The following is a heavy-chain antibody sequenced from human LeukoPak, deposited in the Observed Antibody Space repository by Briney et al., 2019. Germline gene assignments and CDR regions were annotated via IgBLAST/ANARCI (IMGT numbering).Heavy chain of an antibody. V-gene: IGHV3-30*18. D-gene: IGHD5-24*01. Sequence: GGSLRLSCAGSGFTFSNYGMHWVRQAPGKGLEWVVVISYDGSNKNYADSVKGRFTISRGNSKNTLYLQMNSLRVEDTAVYYCAKDIGDGYSLDYWGQGTLVTVSS. CDR3: AKDIGDGYSLDY. J-gene: IGHJ4*02. CDR2: ISYDGSNK. CDR1: GFTFSNYG.